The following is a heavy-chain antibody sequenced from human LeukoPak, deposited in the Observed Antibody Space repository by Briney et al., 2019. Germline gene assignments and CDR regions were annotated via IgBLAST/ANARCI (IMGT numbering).Heavy chain of an antibody. V-gene: IGHV3-48*03. D-gene: IGHD5-24*01. CDR3: ARDSYGYNSGVRHY. J-gene: IGHJ4*02. CDR2: ISSSGSTI. CDR1: GFTFSSYE. Sequence: GGSLRLSCAATGFTFSSYEMNWVRQAPGKGLEWVSYISSSGSTIYYADSVKGRFTISRDNAKNSLYLQMNSLRAEDTAVYYCARDSYGYNSGVRHYWGQGTLVTVSS.